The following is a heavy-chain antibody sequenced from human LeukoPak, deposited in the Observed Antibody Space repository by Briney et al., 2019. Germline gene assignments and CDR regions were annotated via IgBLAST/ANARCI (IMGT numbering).Heavy chain of an antibody. J-gene: IGHJ4*02. CDR2: ISGSGGST. V-gene: IGHV3-23*01. CDR1: GFTFSSYA. CDR3: AKGGSFGELLVDY. D-gene: IGHD3-10*01. Sequence: GGSLRLSCAASGFTFSSYAMSWVRQTPGKGLEWVSVISGSGGSTYYADSVKGRFTISRDNSKNTLYLQMNSLRAEDTAVYYCAKGGSFGELLVDYWGQGTLVTVSS.